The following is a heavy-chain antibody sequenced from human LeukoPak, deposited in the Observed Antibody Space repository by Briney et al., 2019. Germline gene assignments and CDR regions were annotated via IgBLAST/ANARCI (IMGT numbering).Heavy chain of an antibody. CDR3: TSISITMIVVVP. Sequence: GGSLRLSCAASGFIFSSYAMHWVRQASGKGLEWVGRIRSKANSYATAYAASVKGRFTISRDDSKNTAYLQMNSLKTEDTAVYYCTSISITMIVVVPWGQGTLVTVSS. J-gene: IGHJ5*02. CDR2: IRSKANSYAT. CDR1: GFIFSSYA. V-gene: IGHV3-73*01. D-gene: IGHD3-22*01.